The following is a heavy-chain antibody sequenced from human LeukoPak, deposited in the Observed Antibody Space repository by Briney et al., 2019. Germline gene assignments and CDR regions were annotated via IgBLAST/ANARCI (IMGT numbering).Heavy chain of an antibody. CDR3: ATRITMVRGVRTDAFDI. CDR1: GFTFSSYW. CDR2: IKQDGSEK. V-gene: IGHV3-7*01. Sequence: GGSLRLSCAASGFTFSSYWMSGVRRAPGKGLEWVANIKQDGSEKYYVDSVRGRFTISRDNAKNSLSLQMHSLRPGDTAVYYCATRITMVRGVRTDAFDIWGQGTMVTVSS. J-gene: IGHJ3*02. D-gene: IGHD3-10*01.